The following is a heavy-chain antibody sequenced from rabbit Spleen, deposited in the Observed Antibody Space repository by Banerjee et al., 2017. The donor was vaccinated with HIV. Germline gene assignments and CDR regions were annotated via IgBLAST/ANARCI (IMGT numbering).Heavy chain of an antibody. Sequence: QEQLVESGGDLVTPGTSLTLTCTASGFSFGSYWMCWVRQAPGKGLEWIGCIHTGSSGSTYYANWAKGRFTISKTSSTTVTLQMTSLTAADTATYFCARCSSSGDYQLTRLDLWGQGTLVTVS. CDR1: GFSFGSYW. V-gene: IGHV1S45*01. D-gene: IGHD1-1*01. J-gene: IGHJ3*01. CDR3: ARCSSSGDYQLTRLDL. CDR2: IHTGSSGST.